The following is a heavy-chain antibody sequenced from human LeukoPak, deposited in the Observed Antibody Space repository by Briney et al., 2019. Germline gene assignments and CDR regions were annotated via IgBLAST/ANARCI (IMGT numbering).Heavy chain of an antibody. D-gene: IGHD3-10*01. V-gene: IGHV1-46*01. J-gene: IGHJ4*02. CDR2: INPSGGST. CDR3: AREGVTMVRGAPTNYFDY. Sequence: GASVEVSCKASGYTFTSYYMHWVRQAPGQGLEWMGIINPSGGSTSYAQKFQGRVTMTRDTSTSTVYMELSSLRSEDTAVYYCAREGVTMVRGAPTNYFDYWGQGTLVTVSS. CDR1: GYTFTSYY.